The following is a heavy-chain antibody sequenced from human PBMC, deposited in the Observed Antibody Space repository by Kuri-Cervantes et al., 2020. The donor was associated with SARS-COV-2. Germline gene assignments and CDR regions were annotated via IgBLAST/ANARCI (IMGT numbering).Heavy chain of an antibody. CDR3: ARLRWDSGYYYGMAV. J-gene: IGHJ6*02. CDR1: GFTFSSYA. CDR2: IYSGGST. D-gene: IGHD4-23*01. V-gene: IGHV3-53*01. Sequence: GESLKISCAASGFTFSSYAMSWVRQAPGKGLEWVSVIYSGGSTYYADSVKGRFTISRDNSKNTLYLQMNSLRAEDTAVYYCARLRWDSGYYYGMAVWGQGTTVPVSS.